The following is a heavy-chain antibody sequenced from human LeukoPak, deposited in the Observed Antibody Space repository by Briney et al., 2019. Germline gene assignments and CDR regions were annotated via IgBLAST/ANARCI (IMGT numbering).Heavy chain of an antibody. D-gene: IGHD3-10*01. Sequence: GGSLRLSCAASRLTFSSYWMSWVRQAPGKGLEWVSSISSSSSYIYYADSVKGRFTISRDNAKNSLYLQMNSLRAEDTAVYYCAKGAHGSGSYYTPTYYYYGMDVWGQGTTVTVSS. CDR1: RLTFSSYW. CDR2: ISSSSSYI. V-gene: IGHV3-21*04. CDR3: AKGAHGSGSYYTPTYYYYGMDV. J-gene: IGHJ6*02.